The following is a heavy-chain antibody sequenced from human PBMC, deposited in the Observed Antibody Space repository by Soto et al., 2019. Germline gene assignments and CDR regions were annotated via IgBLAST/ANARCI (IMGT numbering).Heavy chain of an antibody. CDR1: GFTFSSYA. J-gene: IGHJ4*02. D-gene: IGHD2-21*01. CDR2: ISYDGSNK. Sequence: QVQLVESGGGVVQPGRSLRLCCAASGFTFSSYAMHWVRQAPGKGLEWVAVISYDGSNKYYADSVKGRFTISRDNSKNTLYLQMNSLRAEDTAVYYCATVAGETAFDYWGQGTLLTVSS. V-gene: IGHV3-30-3*01. CDR3: ATVAGETAFDY.